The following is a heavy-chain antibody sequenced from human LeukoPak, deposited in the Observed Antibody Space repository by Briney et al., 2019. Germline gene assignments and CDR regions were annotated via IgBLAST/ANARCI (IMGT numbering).Heavy chain of an antibody. J-gene: IGHJ4*02. V-gene: IGHV4-34*01. Sequence: PSETLSLTCAVYGGSFSGYYWSWIRQPPGKGLEWIGEINHSGSTNYNPSLKSRVTISADTSKNQFSLKLSSVTAADTAVYYCADRPPFDYWGQGTLVTVSS. CDR1: GGSFSGYY. CDR2: INHSGST. CDR3: ADRPPFDY.